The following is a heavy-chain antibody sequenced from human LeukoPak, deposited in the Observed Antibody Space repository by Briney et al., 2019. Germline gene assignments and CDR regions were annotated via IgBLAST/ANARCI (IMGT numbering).Heavy chain of an antibody. V-gene: IGHV3-48*03. J-gene: IGHJ4*02. Sequence: GGSLRLSCAVSGFTFSSYAMNWVRQAPGKGLEWVSYISSGGSTMYYADSVKGRFTISRDSAKNSLYLQMNSLRAEDTAVYYCARDHTLGYWGQGTLVTVSS. CDR2: ISSGGSTM. CDR3: ARDHTLGY. CDR1: GFTFSSYA.